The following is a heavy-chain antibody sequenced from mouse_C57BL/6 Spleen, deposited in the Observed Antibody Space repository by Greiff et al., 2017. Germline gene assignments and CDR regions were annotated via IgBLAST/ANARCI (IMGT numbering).Heavy chain of an antibody. J-gene: IGHJ3*01. V-gene: IGHV1-80*01. Sequence: VQLQESGAELVKPGASVKISCKASGYAFSSYWMNWVKQRPGKGLEWIGQIYPGDGDTNYNGKFKGKATLTADKSSSTAYMQLRSLTSEDAAVYFCARKGAYYPFAYWGQGTLVTVSA. CDR3: ARKGAYYPFAY. CDR2: IYPGDGDT. CDR1: GYAFSSYW. D-gene: IGHD2-10*01.